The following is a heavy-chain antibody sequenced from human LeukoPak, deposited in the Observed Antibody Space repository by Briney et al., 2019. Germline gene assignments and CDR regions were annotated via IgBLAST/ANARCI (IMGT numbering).Heavy chain of an antibody. J-gene: IGHJ4*02. CDR2: INPNSGGT. CDR3: ARGGVYDYIWGSYQQPDY. V-gene: IGHV1-2*06. D-gene: IGHD3-16*02. Sequence: GASVKDSCKASGYTFTGYYMHWVRQAPGQGLEWMGRINPNSGGTNYAQKFQGRVTMTRDTSISTAYMELSRLRSDDTAVYYCARGGVYDYIWGSYQQPDYWGQGTLVTVSS. CDR1: GYTFTGYY.